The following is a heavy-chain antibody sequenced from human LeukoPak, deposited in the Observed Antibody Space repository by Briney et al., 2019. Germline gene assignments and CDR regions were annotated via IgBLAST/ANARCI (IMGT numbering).Heavy chain of an antibody. CDR2: SYYSGST. CDR3: ARGAYDSSGYYLDY. J-gene: IGHJ4*02. CDR1: GGSISSGGYS. V-gene: IGHV4-31*03. Sequence: SETLSLTCTVSGGSISSGGYSWSWLRQHPGKGMEWIEYSYYSGSTYYIPSLKRRVTISVDTSKHQFSLKLSSVTAAHTAVYYCARGAYDSSGYYLDYWGQGTLVTVSS. D-gene: IGHD3-22*01.